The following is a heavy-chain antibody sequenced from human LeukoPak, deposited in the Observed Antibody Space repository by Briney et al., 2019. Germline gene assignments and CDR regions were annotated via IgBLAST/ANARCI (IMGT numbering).Heavy chain of an antibody. CDR1: GYTFTGYY. CDR2: INPNSGGT. V-gene: IGHV1-2*02. CDR3: ARGVAAAGTGDAFDI. D-gene: IGHD6-13*01. J-gene: IGHJ3*02. Sequence: ASVKVSCKASGYTFTGYYMHWVRQAPGQGLEWMGWINPNSGGTNYAQKFQGKVTMTRDTSISTAYMELSRLRSDDTAAYYCARGVAAAGTGDAFDIWGQGTMVTVSS.